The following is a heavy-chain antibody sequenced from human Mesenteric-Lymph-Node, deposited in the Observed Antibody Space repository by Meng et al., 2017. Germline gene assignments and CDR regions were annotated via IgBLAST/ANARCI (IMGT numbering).Heavy chain of an antibody. J-gene: IGHJ6*02. CDR1: GFSLRNARMG. CDR3: ARIFLADLESYYYYGMDV. Sequence: SGPTLVKPTETLTLTCTVPGFSLRNARMGVSWIRQPPGKALEWLAHIFSHDEKSYSTSLKSRLTISKDTTKSQMVLTLTNMDPVDTATYYCARIFLADLESYYYYGMDVWGQGTTVTVSS. V-gene: IGHV2-26*01. D-gene: IGHD2/OR15-2a*01. CDR2: IFSHDEK.